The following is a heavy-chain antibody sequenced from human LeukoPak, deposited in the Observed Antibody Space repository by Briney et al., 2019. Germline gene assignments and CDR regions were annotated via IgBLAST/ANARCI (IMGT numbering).Heavy chain of an antibody. Sequence: KASETLSLTCTVSGGSISSTSYFWDWIRQPPGKGLEWIGSIYYSGSTYYNPSLKSRVTISVDTSKNQFSLKLSSVTAADTAVYYCARQPRIAGGTFVYWGQGTVVTVSS. D-gene: IGHD1-26*01. J-gene: IGHJ4*02. CDR3: ARQPRIAGGTFVY. CDR1: GGSISSTSYF. CDR2: IYYSGST. V-gene: IGHV4-39*01.